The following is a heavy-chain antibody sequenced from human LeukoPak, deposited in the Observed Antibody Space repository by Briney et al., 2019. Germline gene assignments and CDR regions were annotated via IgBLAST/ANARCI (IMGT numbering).Heavy chain of an antibody. D-gene: IGHD2-2*01. Sequence: GSLRLSCAASGFTFSSYWMHWVRQAPGKGLVWVSRINSDGSSTSYADSVKGRFTISRDNAKNTLYLQMNSLRAEDTAVYYCAREGYCSSTSCYDAFDIWGQGTMVTVPS. CDR3: AREGYCSSTSCYDAFDI. CDR2: INSDGSST. V-gene: IGHV3-74*01. J-gene: IGHJ3*02. CDR1: GFTFSSYW.